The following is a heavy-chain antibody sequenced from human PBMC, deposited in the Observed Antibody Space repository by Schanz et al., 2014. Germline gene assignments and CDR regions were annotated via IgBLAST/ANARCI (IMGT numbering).Heavy chain of an antibody. Sequence: QVQLQESGPGLVKPSQTLSLTCTVSGGSVSSGGDYWSWIRQHPGKGLEWIGFISYSGSTYYNPPLKSRVTIPVDTSKNQFSLRLDSVTAADTAVYYCALREKPYGPFASWGQGALVTVSS. CDR3: ALREKPYGPFAS. V-gene: IGHV4-31*03. D-gene: IGHD3-10*01. CDR1: GGSVSSGGDY. J-gene: IGHJ4*02. CDR2: ISYSGST.